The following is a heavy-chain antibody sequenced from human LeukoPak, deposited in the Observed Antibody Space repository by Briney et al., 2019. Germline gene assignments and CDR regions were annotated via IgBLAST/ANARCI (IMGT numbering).Heavy chain of an antibody. V-gene: IGHV1-69*05. J-gene: IGHJ4*02. CDR3: ARASSDDTAMATPFAY. D-gene: IGHD5-18*01. CDR1: GGTFSKYS. CDR2: IIPIFGTA. Sequence: SVKVSCKASGGTFSKYSINWVRQAPGQGLEWMGGIIPIFGTANYVQKFQGRVTITTDESTRTAYMELSRLRSEDTAAYYCARASSDDTAMATPFAYWGQGTLVTVSS.